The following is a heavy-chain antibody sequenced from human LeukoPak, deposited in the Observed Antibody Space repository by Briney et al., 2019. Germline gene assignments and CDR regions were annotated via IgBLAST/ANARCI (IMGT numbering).Heavy chain of an antibody. D-gene: IGHD3-3*01. J-gene: IGHJ4*02. CDR1: GYTFTTYY. Sequence: GASVKVSCKPSGYTFTTYYMHWVRHGPEQGRERVGIINPIGGSTSYEQKFEGRVTMTKDTSTSTVYMEVSSLRSEDTAVYYCARGAYYDFWGGYPNWDYFDYWGQGTLVTVSS. V-gene: IGHV1-46*03. CDR3: ARGAYYDFWGGYPNWDYFDY. CDR2: INPIGGST.